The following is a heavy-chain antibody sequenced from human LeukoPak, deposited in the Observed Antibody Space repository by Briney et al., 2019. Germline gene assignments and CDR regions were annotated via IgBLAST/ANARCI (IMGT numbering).Heavy chain of an antibody. D-gene: IGHD3-10*01. CDR3: ARRIEGSGFD. Sequence: SETLSLTCTVSGDSISSYYWSWIRQPPGKGLEWIGYIYYSGSTKYNPSLKSRVTISVDTSKNQFSLKLNSVTAADTAVYYCARRIEGSGFDWGQGTLVTVSS. CDR1: GDSISSYY. CDR2: IYYSGST. J-gene: IGHJ4*02. V-gene: IGHV4-59*01.